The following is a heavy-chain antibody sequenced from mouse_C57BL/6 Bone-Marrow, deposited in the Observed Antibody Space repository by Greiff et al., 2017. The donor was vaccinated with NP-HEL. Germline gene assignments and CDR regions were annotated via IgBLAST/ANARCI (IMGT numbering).Heavy chain of an antibody. J-gene: IGHJ4*01. CDR1: GYTFTSYW. D-gene: IGHD2-2*01. CDR3: TRMGYYDAMDY. CDR2: IYPGNSDT. V-gene: IGHV1-5*01. Sequence: EVQLQQSGTVLARPGASVKMSCKTSGYTFTSYWMHWVKQRPGQGLEWIGAIYPGNSDTSYNQKFKGKANLTAVTSASTAYMELSSLTNEDSAVYYCTRMGYYDAMDYWGQGTSVTVSS.